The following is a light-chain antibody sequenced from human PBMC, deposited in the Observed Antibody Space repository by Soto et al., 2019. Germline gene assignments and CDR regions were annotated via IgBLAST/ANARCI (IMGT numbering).Light chain of an antibody. Sequence: TQSPGTLSLSPGERATLSCRASQTISSWLAWYQQKPGKAPKLLIYKASTLKSGVPSRFSGSGSGTEFTLTISSLQPDDFATYYCQHYNSYSEAFGQGTKVDSK. J-gene: IGKJ1*01. CDR3: QHYNSYSEA. CDR2: KAS. V-gene: IGKV1-5*03. CDR1: QTISSW.